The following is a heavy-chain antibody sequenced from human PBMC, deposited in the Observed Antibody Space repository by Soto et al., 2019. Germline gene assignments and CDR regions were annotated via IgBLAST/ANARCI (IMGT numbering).Heavy chain of an antibody. J-gene: IGHJ4*02. D-gene: IGHD3-22*01. CDR1: GFTFSGAW. CDR3: AKEATENYYDSSGYYY. V-gene: IGHV3-15*01. CDR2: IKSKFDGWRI. Sequence: EVHLVESGGGPVKPGGSLRISCAASGFTFSGAWMSWVRQAPGKGLEWVGRIKSKFDGWRIDYAASVKGRFSISRDDSTNTLFLQMNSLKTEDTAVYYCAKEATENYYDSSGYYYWGQGTLVTVSS.